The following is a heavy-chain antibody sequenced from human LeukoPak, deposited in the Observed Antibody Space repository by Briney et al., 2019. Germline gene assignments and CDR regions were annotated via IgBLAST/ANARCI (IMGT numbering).Heavy chain of an antibody. D-gene: IGHD1-1*01. J-gene: IGHJ3*02. CDR1: GGPFSSYA. V-gene: IGHV1-69*05. CDR3: ARETGTTGGAFDI. Sequence: SVKVSCKASGGPFSSYAISWVRPAPGQGLEWMGGIIPIFGTANCAEKFQGRGTITTDESTSTAYMELSSLRSEDTAVYYCARETGTTGGAFDIWGQGTMVTVSS. CDR2: IIPIFGTA.